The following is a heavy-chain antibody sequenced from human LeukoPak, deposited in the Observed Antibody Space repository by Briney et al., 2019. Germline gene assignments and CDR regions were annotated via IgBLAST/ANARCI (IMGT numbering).Heavy chain of an antibody. J-gene: IGHJ4*02. Sequence: SETLSLTCAVSGYSISRGYYWGWIRQPPGKGLEWIGSIYHSGSTYYNPSLKSRVTISIDTSKNQIYLKLSSVTAADTAIYYCARDPIHRDDYNADWGQGALVSVSS. CDR3: ARDPIHRDDYNAD. D-gene: IGHD5-24*01. V-gene: IGHV4-38-2*02. CDR2: IYHSGST. CDR1: GYSISRGYY.